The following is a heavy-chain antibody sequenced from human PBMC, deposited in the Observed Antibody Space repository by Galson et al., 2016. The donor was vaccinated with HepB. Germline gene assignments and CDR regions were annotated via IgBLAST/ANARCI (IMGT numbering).Heavy chain of an antibody. D-gene: IGHD2-2*01. J-gene: IGHJ6*02. CDR1: GFSLSSYS. V-gene: IGHV3-21*01. CDR3: ARDRGYCSSTRCYGVYYGMGV. CDR2: ISSSSSYI. Sequence: SLRLSCAASGFSLSSYSMNWVRQAPGKGLEYVSSISSSSSYIYYPDSVKGRFTISRDNAKNSLYLQMNSLRAEDTAVYYWARDRGYCSSTRCYGVYYGMGVGGQGTTVTVSS.